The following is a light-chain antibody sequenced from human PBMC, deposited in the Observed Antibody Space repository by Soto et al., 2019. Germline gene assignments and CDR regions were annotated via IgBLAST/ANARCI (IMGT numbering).Light chain of an antibody. CDR3: ALYVGSGTVV. CDR2: STN. V-gene: IGLV8-61*01. CDR1: SASVLTSYY. Sequence: QTVVSQEPSFSVSPGETVTLTCGLTSASVLTSYYPSWYQQTPGQAPRTLIYSTNLRSSGVPDRFSGSILGNKAALTITGAQADDESDYYCALYVGSGTVVFGEGTKLTVL. J-gene: IGLJ2*01.